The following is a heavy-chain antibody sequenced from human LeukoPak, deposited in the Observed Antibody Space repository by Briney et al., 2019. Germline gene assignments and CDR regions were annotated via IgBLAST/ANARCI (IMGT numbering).Heavy chain of an antibody. V-gene: IGHV3-7*01. CDR2: IKQDGSEK. D-gene: IGHD5-18*01. J-gene: IGHJ4*02. Sequence: PGGSLRLSCAASGFTFSDYYMSWVRQAPGKGLEWVANIKQDGSEKYYVDSVKGRFTISRDNAKNSLYLQMNSLRAEDTAVYYCAREDTAMPFDYWGQGTLVTVSS. CDR3: AREDTAMPFDY. CDR1: GFTFSDYY.